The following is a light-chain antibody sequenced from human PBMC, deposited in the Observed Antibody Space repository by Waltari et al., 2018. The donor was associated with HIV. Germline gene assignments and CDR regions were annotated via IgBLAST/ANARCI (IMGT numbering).Light chain of an antibody. CDR1: STAAGGYNY. V-gene: IGLV2-8*01. J-gene: IGLJ1*01. CDR3: SSYAGSNNFV. CDR2: EVT. Sequence: QSALTPPLSASRSPGLPVTISCTGTSTAAGGYNYVSWYQQHPGKAPKLMIYEVTKRPSGVSDRFSGSKSGNTASLTVSGLQAEDEADYYCSSYAGSNNFVFGIGTKVTVL.